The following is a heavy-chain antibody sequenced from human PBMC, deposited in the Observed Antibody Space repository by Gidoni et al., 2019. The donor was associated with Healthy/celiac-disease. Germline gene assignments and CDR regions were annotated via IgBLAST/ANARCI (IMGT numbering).Heavy chain of an antibody. J-gene: IGHJ4*02. CDR1: GGTFSSYA. Sequence: QVQLVQSGAEVKKPGSSVKVSCQASGGTFSSYAISWVRQAPGQGLEWMGGIIPIFGTANYAQKFQGRVTITADESTSTAYMELSSLRSEDTAVYYCARESYTAMVTDGAFDYWGQGTLVTVSS. D-gene: IGHD5-18*01. V-gene: IGHV1-69*01. CDR3: ARESYTAMVTDGAFDY. CDR2: IIPIFGTA.